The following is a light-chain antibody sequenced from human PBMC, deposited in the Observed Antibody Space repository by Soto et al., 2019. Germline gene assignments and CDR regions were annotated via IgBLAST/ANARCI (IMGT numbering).Light chain of an antibody. Sequence: EIVMTHSPGTLSLSPGEKATLSCRASQSVGSNYLAWYQQKPGQAPRLLIYGSSSRATGIPDRFSGSGSGTDFTLTISRLEPEDFAVYYCQQYGSSVRTFGQGTKV. V-gene: IGKV3-20*01. CDR3: QQYGSSVRT. CDR1: QSVGSNY. CDR2: GSS. J-gene: IGKJ1*01.